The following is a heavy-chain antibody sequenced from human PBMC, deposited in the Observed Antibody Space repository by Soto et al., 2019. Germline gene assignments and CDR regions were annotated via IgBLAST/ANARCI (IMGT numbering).Heavy chain of an antibody. CDR2: ISSSSSYT. V-gene: IGHV3-21*04. CDR1: GVPFSSYS. J-gene: IGHJ6*02. D-gene: IGHD1-26*01. Sequence: GGSMRLSCAASGVPFSSYSMNGVRQDPGKGLEWVSSISSSSSYTYYADSVKGRFTISRDNSKNRLYLQMNSLRAEDTAVYYCAKGQSDSGSYYTPLAHGMDVWGRGTTVTLSS. CDR3: AKGQSDSGSYYTPLAHGMDV.